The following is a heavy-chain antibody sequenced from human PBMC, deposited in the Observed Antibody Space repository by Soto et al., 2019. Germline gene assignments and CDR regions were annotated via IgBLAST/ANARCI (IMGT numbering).Heavy chain of an antibody. CDR1: GFSFSSYS. Sequence: EVQLVESGGGLVKPGGSLRLSCAASGFSFSSYSMNWVRQAPGKGLEWVSSISSSASHINYADSVKGRFTISRDNAKKSLYLLMNSLRAEDTAVYYCARGYTGYCSGGTCYWFDLWGQGTLVTVSS. CDR2: ISSSASHI. D-gene: IGHD2-15*01. CDR3: ARGYTGYCSGGTCYWFDL. V-gene: IGHV3-21*01. J-gene: IGHJ5*02.